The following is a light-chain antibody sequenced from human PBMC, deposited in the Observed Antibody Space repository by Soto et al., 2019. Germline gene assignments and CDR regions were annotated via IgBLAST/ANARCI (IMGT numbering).Light chain of an antibody. CDR2: WAS. Sequence: DIVMTQSPDSLAVSLGERATINCKSSQSVLYNSNNKNYLAWYQQKPGQPPKLLIYWASTRESGVPDRFSCSGSGTDFTLTISSLQAEDVAVYYCQQYYSTPMYTFGQGTKLEIK. CDR1: QSVLYNSNNKNY. J-gene: IGKJ2*01. V-gene: IGKV4-1*01. CDR3: QQYYSTPMYT.